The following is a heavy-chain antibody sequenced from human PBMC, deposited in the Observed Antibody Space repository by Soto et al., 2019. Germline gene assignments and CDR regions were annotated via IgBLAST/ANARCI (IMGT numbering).Heavy chain of an antibody. V-gene: IGHV3-20*04. CDR1: GFTFDEYG. J-gene: IGHJ4*02. Sequence: GGSLRLSCAASGFTFDEYGMSWVRQAPGKGLEWVSGINWNGGSTGYADSVKGRFTISRDNAKNSLYLQMNSLRAEDTALYYCARAPDTAMEFDYWGQGTLVTVSS. CDR2: INWNGGST. D-gene: IGHD5-18*01. CDR3: ARAPDTAMEFDY.